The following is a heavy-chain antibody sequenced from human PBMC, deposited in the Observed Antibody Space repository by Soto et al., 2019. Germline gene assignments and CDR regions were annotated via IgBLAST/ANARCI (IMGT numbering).Heavy chain of an antibody. CDR2: INPNSGGT. Sequence: ASVKVSCKASGYTFTGYYMHWVRQAPGQGLEWMGWINPNSGGTNYAQKFQGWVTMTRDTSISTAYMELSRLRSDDTAVYYCARDRCSSTSCWGGDAFDIWGQGTMVTVS. J-gene: IGHJ3*02. CDR1: GYTFTGYY. D-gene: IGHD2-2*01. V-gene: IGHV1-2*04. CDR3: ARDRCSSTSCWGGDAFDI.